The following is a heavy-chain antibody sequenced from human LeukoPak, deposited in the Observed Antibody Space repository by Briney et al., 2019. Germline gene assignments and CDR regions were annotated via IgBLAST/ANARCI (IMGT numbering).Heavy chain of an antibody. D-gene: IGHD5-12*01. CDR2: IIPIFGTA. V-gene: IGHV1-69*13. CDR3: ARVPPFSDTVGDY. J-gene: IGHJ4*02. CDR1: GYTFTGYY. Sequence: GASVKVSCKASGYTFTGYYMHWVRQAPGQGLEWMGGIIPIFGTANYAQKFQGRVTITADESTSTAYMELSSLRSEDTAVYYCARVPPFSDTVGDYWGQGTLVTVSS.